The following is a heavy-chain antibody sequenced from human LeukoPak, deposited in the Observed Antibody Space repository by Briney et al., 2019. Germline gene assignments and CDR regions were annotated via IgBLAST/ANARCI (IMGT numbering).Heavy chain of an antibody. V-gene: IGHV3-30*04. CDR3: AKNGDRGAYCTGGTCYPYFYYYMDV. D-gene: IGHD2-15*01. Sequence: GGSLRLSCAASGFIFTSFAIHWVRQAPGKGLEWVAVISFDGTDKYYADSVKGRFTISRDNSKNTLYLQMNSLRAEDTAIYYCAKNGDRGAYCTGGTCYPYFYYYMDVWGKGTTVTI. CDR1: GFIFTSFA. J-gene: IGHJ6*03. CDR2: ISFDGTDK.